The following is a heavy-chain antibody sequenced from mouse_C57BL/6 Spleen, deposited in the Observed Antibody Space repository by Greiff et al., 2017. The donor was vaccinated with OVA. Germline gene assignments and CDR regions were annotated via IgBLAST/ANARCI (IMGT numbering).Heavy chain of an antibody. D-gene: IGHD2-2*01. V-gene: IGHV5-6*01. CDR1: GFTFSSYG. CDR2: ISSGGSYT. J-gene: IGHJ2*01. CDR3: ARQGSMVTTKGVYFDY. Sequence: EVQRVESGGHLVKPGGSLKLSCAASGFTFSSYGMSWVRQTPDKRLEWVATISSGGSYTYYPDSVKGRFTISRDNAKNTLYLQMSSLKSEDTAMYYCARQGSMVTTKGVYFDYWGQGTTLTVSS.